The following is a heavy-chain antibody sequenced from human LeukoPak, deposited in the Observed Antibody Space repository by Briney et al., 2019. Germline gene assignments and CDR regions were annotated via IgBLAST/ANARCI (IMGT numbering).Heavy chain of an antibody. Sequence: SVKVSCKASGGTFSSYAISWVRQAPGQGLEWMGGIIPIFGTANYAQKFQGRVTITADKSTSTAYMELSSLRSEDTAVYYCARSSGWFPGKFFDYWGQGTLVTVSS. V-gene: IGHV1-69*06. J-gene: IGHJ4*02. CDR2: IIPIFGTA. CDR3: ARSSGWFPGKFFDY. D-gene: IGHD6-19*01. CDR1: GGTFSSYA.